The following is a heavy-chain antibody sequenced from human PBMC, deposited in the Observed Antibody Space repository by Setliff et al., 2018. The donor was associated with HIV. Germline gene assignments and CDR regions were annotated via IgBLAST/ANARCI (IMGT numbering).Heavy chain of an antibody. V-gene: IGHV4-59*01. J-gene: IGHJ1*01. Sequence: PSETLSLTCTVSGGSLTGYYWSWIRQPPGKGLEWIGYIYYNGITNYNPSLKSRVTVSVDTSKNQFSLKLSPVTAADTAVYYCARAGYYGSTSYWEYFQHWGQGTLVTVSS. CDR2: IYYNGIT. D-gene: IGHD3-22*01. CDR1: GGSLTGYY. CDR3: ARAGYYGSTSYWEYFQH.